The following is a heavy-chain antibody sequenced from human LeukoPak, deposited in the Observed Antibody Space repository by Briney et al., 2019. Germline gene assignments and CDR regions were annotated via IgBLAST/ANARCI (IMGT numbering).Heavy chain of an antibody. CDR1: GYTFTGYY. V-gene: IGHV1-2*02. D-gene: IGHD3-22*01. CDR2: INPNSGGT. CDR3: ARDKYYDTYYYMDV. J-gene: IGHJ6*03. Sequence: ASVKVSCKASGYTFTGYYMHWVRQAPGQGLEWMGWINPNSGGTNYAQKFQGRVTMTRDTSVSTAYMELSRLRSDDTAVHYCARDKYYDTYYYMDVWGKGTTVTISS.